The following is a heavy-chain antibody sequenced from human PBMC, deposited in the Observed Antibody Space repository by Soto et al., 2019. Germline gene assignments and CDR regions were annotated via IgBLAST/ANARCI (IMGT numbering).Heavy chain of an antibody. CDR1: GGSISSGGYY. J-gene: IGHJ6*02. V-gene: IGHV4-31*03. Sequence: QVQLQESGPGLVKPSQTLSLTCTVSGGSISSGGYYWSWIRQHPGKGLEWIGYIYYSGSTYYNPSLKSRVTISVDTSKNQFSLKLSSVTAADTAVYYCARGGEPSIRFLEWLPTLSNYYYGMDVWGQGTTVTVSS. D-gene: IGHD3-3*01. CDR2: IYYSGST. CDR3: ARGGEPSIRFLEWLPTLSNYYYGMDV.